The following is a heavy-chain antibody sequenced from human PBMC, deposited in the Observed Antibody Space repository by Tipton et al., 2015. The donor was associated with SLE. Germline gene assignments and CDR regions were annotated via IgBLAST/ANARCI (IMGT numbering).Heavy chain of an antibody. CDR3: ARGPGEIVVVVAALDI. J-gene: IGHJ3*02. D-gene: IGHD2-15*01. Sequence: TLSLTCTVSGGSISSGGYYWSWIRQHPGKGLEWIGYIDYSGSTYYNPSLKSRVTLSVDTSKNQFSLKLSSVTAADTAVYYCARGPGEIVVVVAALDIWGQGTMVTVSS. CDR1: GGSISSGGYY. V-gene: IGHV4-31*03. CDR2: IDYSGST.